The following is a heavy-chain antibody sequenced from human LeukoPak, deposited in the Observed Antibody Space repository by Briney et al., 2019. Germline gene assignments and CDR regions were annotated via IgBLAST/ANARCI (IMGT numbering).Heavy chain of an antibody. CDR3: ARSGTGSYGGYDY. CDR2: INHNGST. J-gene: IGHJ4*02. Sequence: SETLSLTCAVYGGSFSGYYWSWIRQPPGKGLEWIGEINHNGSTNYNPSLKSRVTISVDTSKNQFSLKLSSVTAADTAVYYCARSGTGSYGGYDYWGQGTLVTVSS. CDR1: GGSFSGYY. V-gene: IGHV4-34*01. D-gene: IGHD3-10*01.